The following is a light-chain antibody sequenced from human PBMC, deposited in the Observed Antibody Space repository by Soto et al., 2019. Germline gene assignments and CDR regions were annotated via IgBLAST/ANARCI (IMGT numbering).Light chain of an antibody. Sequence: QSVLTQPPSASGTPGQRITISCSGSSSNIGRNTVNWYQQVPRTAPKLLIYSNNQRPSGVPDRFSGSKSGTSASPAISGLQSEDEADYYCAAWDDSLNGVLFGGGTKLTVL. CDR3: AAWDDSLNGVL. CDR1: SSNIGRNT. V-gene: IGLV1-44*01. J-gene: IGLJ2*01. CDR2: SNN.